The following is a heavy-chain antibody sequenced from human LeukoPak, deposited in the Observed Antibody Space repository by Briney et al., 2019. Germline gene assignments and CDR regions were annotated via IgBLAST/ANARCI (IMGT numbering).Heavy chain of an antibody. V-gene: IGHV1-69*04. Sequence: SVKVSCKASGGTFSSYTISWVRQAPGQGLEWMGRIIPILGIANYAQKFQGRVTITADKSTSTAYMELSSLRSEDTAVYYCAREEIFGVVIIGNWFDSLLQGSIVSDSS. CDR2: IIPILGIA. CDR3: AREEIFGVVIIGNWFDS. CDR1: GGTFSSYT. J-gene: IGHJ5*01. D-gene: IGHD3-3*01.